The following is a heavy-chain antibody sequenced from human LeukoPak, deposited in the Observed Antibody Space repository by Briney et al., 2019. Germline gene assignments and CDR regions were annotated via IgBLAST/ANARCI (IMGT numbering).Heavy chain of an antibody. V-gene: IGHV4-39*02. J-gene: IGHJ4*02. D-gene: IGHD4/OR15-4a*01. CDR1: GGSIRGNGYY. CDR3: ASYVWWRYYFDE. Sequence: PSETLSLTCTVSGGSIRGNGYYWGWIRQAPGKGLGWFGSIYYDGSTYYNPSLKSRVTISVDTPKNYFSLKLSSVTAADTAVYYCASYVWWRYYFDEWGQGSLVTVS. CDR2: IYYDGST.